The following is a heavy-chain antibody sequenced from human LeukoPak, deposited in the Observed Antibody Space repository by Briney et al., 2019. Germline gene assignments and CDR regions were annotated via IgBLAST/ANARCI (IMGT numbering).Heavy chain of an antibody. D-gene: IGHD1-26*01. Sequence: PGRSLRLSCAASGFTFDDYAMHWVRQAPGKGLEWVSGISWNGGSIGYADSVKGRFTISRDNAKNSLYLQMNSLRAEDTALYYCAKDIRGSYRQGKFDYWGQGTLVTVSS. V-gene: IGHV3-9*01. CDR2: ISWNGGSI. J-gene: IGHJ4*02. CDR1: GFTFDDYA. CDR3: AKDIRGSYRQGKFDY.